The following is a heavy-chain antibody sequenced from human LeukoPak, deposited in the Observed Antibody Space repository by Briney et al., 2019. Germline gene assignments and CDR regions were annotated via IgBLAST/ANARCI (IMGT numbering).Heavy chain of an antibody. CDR2: INHSGST. J-gene: IGHJ5*02. D-gene: IGHD3-10*01. Sequence: SETLSLTCAVYGGSFSGYYWSWIRQPPGKGLEWIGEINHSGSTNYNPSLKSRVTISVDTSKNQFSLKLSSVTAADTAVYYCARRVIRPQLITMVRGGWFDPWGQGTLVSVSS. CDR1: GGSFSGYY. V-gene: IGHV4-34*01. CDR3: ARRVIRPQLITMVRGGWFDP.